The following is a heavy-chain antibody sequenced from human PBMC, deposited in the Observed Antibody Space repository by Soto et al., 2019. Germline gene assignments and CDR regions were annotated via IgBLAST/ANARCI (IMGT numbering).Heavy chain of an antibody. V-gene: IGHV3-7*01. D-gene: IGHD6-13*01. J-gene: IGHJ4*02. CDR2: IKQDGSEK. Sequence: EVQLVESGGGLVQPGGTLRRSCAASGFTFSSYWMSWVRQAPGKGLEWVANIKQDGSEKYYVDSVKGRFTISRDNAKNSLYLQMNSLRAEDTAVYYCASAIAAAGTEYFDYWGQGTLVTVSS. CDR3: ASAIAAAGTEYFDY. CDR1: GFTFSSYW.